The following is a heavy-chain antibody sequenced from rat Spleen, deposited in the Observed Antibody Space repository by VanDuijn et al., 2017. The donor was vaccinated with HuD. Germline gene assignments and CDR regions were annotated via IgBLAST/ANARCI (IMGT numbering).Heavy chain of an antibody. CDR2: ISSSSGT. D-gene: IGHD1-7*01. J-gene: IGHJ3*01. CDR1: GFTFSSFG. CDR3: ARVGMGFFNWFAY. V-gene: IGHV5-62*01. Sequence: VKLVESGGGLVQSGKSLKLSCSASGFTFSSFGMHWIRQAPGKGLDWVAYISSSSGTLYADAVKGRFTISRDNAKNTLYLQLNSLKSEDTAIYYCARVGMGFFNWFAYWGQGTLVTVSS.